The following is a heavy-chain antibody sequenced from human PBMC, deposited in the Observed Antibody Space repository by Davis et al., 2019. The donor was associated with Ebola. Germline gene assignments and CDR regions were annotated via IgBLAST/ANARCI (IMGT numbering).Heavy chain of an antibody. CDR2: ISAYNGNT. Sequence: ASVKVSCKASGYTFTGYYMHWVRQAPGQGLEWMGWISAYNGNTNYAQKLQGRVTMTTDTSTSTAYMELRSLRSDDTAVYYCARDGRITMGSEYYGMDVWGQGTTVTVSS. CDR1: GYTFTGYY. D-gene: IGHD3-10*01. J-gene: IGHJ6*02. CDR3: ARDGRITMGSEYYGMDV. V-gene: IGHV1-18*04.